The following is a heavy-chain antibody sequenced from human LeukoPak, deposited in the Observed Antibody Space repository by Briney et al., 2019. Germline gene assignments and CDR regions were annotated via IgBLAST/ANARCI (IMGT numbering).Heavy chain of an antibody. CDR3: ARRGGHGGSFDY. J-gene: IGHJ4*02. CDR1: GGSISGYY. CDR2: IYYSGSGST. V-gene: IGHV4-59*08. D-gene: IGHD4-23*01. Sequence: SETLSLTCTVSGGSISGYYWSWIRHPPGKGLEWIGYIYYSGSGSTNYNPSLKSRVTISVDTSKNQFSLKLSSVTAADTAVYYCARRGGHGGSFDYWGQGTLVTVSS.